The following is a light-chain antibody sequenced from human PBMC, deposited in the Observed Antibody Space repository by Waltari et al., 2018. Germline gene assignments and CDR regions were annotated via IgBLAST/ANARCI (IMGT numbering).Light chain of an antibody. V-gene: IGKV4-1*01. Sequence: DIVLTQSPDSLTVSLCEQATITCKSSPSVLYRSDNENYLAWYQQKPGQPPKLLISWASTRAFGVPDRFSGSGSGTDFTLTISSLQAEDVAVYYCQQCFNLPYTFGQGTRVDIK. CDR2: WAS. CDR3: QQCFNLPYT. J-gene: IGKJ2*01. CDR1: PSVLYRSDNENY.